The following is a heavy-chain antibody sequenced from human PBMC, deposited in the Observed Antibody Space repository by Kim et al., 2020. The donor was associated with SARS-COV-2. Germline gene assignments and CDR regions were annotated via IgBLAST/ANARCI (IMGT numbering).Heavy chain of an antibody. CDR1: GYTFTSYA. J-gene: IGHJ5*02. CDR3: ARAMSCSGGSCYFIRWFDP. D-gene: IGHD2-15*01. Sequence: ASVKVSCKASGYTFTSYAMHWVRQAPGQRLEWMGWINAGNGNTKYSQKFQGRVTITRDTSASTAYMELSSLRSEDTAVYYCARAMSCSGGSCYFIRWFDPWGQGTLVTVSS. V-gene: IGHV1-3*01. CDR2: INAGNGNT.